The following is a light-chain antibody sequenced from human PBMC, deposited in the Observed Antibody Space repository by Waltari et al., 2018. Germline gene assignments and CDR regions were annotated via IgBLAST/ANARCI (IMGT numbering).Light chain of an antibody. CDR3: QQYNNWPPEDT. J-gene: IGKJ2*01. CDR1: QGSRNE. V-gene: IGKV1-6*01. CDR2: GAS. Sequence: AIQMTQSPSSLSASVGDRVTITCRASQGSRNELAWYQQKPGKAPKVLIYGASSLQSGVPSRFTGSGSDTDFTLTISSLQSEDFAFYYCQQYNNWPPEDTFGQGTKLEIK.